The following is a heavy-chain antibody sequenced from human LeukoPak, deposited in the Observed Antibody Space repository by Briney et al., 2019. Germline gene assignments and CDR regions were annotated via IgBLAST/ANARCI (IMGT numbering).Heavy chain of an antibody. Sequence: SVKVSCKASGGTFSSYAISWVRQAPGQGLEWMGRIIPILGIANYVQKFQGRVTITADKSTSTAYMELSSLRSEDTAVYYCARIGEMATIADYWGQGTLVTVSS. D-gene: IGHD5-12*01. CDR3: ARIGEMATIADY. J-gene: IGHJ4*02. CDR2: IIPILGIA. V-gene: IGHV1-69*04. CDR1: GGTFSSYA.